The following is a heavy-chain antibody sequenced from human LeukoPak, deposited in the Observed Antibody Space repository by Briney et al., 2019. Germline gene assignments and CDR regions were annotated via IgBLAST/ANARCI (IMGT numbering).Heavy chain of an antibody. D-gene: IGHD3-3*01. V-gene: IGHV3-11*04. J-gene: IGHJ3*02. CDR3: ARRPRITIFGNGAAAFDI. CDR2: ISSRGDTI. CDR1: RFSVSDYY. Sequence: PGGSLRLSCAASRFSVSDYYMSWIRQAPGKGLEWLSYISSRGDTIYYADSVKGRFTISRDNTKNSLYLQMNSLRADDTAVYYCARRPRITIFGNGAAAFDIWGQGTMVTVSS.